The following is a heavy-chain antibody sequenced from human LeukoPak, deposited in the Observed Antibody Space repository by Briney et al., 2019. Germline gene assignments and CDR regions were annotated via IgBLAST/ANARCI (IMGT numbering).Heavy chain of an antibody. CDR3: ARSIPYGTTWYGRSDY. V-gene: IGHV3-7*03. Sequence: GGSLRLSCAASGFPFSSYSMTWVRQAPGKGLEWVANIKPDGTTKFYVDSVKGRFTISRDSALNSLYLQMNSLRGEDTAIYYCARSIPYGTTWYGRSDYWGQGTLVTVSS. J-gene: IGHJ4*02. CDR1: GFPFSSYS. CDR2: IKPDGTTK. D-gene: IGHD6-13*01.